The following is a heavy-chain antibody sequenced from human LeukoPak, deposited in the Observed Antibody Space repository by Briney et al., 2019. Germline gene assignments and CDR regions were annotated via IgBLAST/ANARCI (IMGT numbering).Heavy chain of an antibody. CDR1: GFTFSSYA. CDR2: ISSNGGST. V-gene: IGHV3-64*01. CDR3: ARGRYSIGFGELLAFSFGDAFDI. J-gene: IGHJ3*02. Sequence: PGGSLRLSCAASGFTFSSYAMHWVRQAPGKGLEYVSAISSNGGSTYYANSVKGRFTISRDNSKNTLYLQMGSLRAEDMAVYYCARGRYSIGFGELLAFSFGDAFDIWGQGTMVTVSS. D-gene: IGHD3-10*01.